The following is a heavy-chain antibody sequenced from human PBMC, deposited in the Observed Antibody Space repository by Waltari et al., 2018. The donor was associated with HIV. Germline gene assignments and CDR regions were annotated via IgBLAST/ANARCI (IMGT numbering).Heavy chain of an antibody. J-gene: IGHJ6*02. V-gene: IGHV3-7*01. Sequence: EVLLVESGGGLVQRGGSVRLFCGNYGFMLRRYWMSWVRQASGQGVKWIANIKPDGSETYYVDSVKGRFTISRDNAKNSVYLQMDSLRVEDTALYFCARYTGSQYYYYGMDVWGQGTMVSV. D-gene: IGHD2-15*01. CDR3: ARYTGSQYYYYGMDV. CDR2: IKPDGSET. CDR1: GFMLRRYW.